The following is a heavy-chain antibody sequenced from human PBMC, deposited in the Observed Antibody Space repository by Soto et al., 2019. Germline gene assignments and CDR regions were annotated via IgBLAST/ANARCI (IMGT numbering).Heavy chain of an antibody. J-gene: IGHJ3*02. Sequence: EVQLVESGGGLVKPGGSLRLSCAASGFTFSRYSMNWVRQAPGKGLEWVSSISSDGKYKYYADSVRGRFTISRDNDKNSLYLQMNSLRAEDTAVYYCARERCTRTSCYASFDIWGHGTVVTVSS. CDR1: GFTFSRYS. V-gene: IGHV3-21*01. CDR2: ISSDGKYK. D-gene: IGHD2-2*01. CDR3: ARERCTRTSCYASFDI.